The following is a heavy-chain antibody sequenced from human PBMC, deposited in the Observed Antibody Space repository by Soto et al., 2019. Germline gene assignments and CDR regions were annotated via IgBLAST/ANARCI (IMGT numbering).Heavy chain of an antibody. CDR1: GFTFSSYG. J-gene: IGHJ6*02. V-gene: IGHV3-33*01. Sequence: GGSLRLSCAASGFTFSSYGMPWFRQAPGKGLEWVAVIWYDGSNKSYADSVKSRFTISRDNSKNTLYLQMNSLRAEDTAVYYCARERGNSGYDCDYYYGMDVWGQGTTVTVFS. CDR2: IWYDGSNK. CDR3: ARERGNSGYDCDYYYGMDV. D-gene: IGHD5-12*01.